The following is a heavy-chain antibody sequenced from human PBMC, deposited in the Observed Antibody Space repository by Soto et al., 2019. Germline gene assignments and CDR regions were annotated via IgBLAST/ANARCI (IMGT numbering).Heavy chain of an antibody. Sequence: QVQLQQWGAGLLKPSETLSLTCAVYGGSFSGYYWSWIRQPPGKGLEWIGEINHSGSTNYNPPLKSRVTISVDTSKNQFSLKLSSVTAADTAVYYCATARGYFDWSYYYYGMDVWGQGTTVTVSS. CDR1: GGSFSGYY. V-gene: IGHV4-34*01. D-gene: IGHD3-9*01. CDR2: INHSGST. CDR3: ATARGYFDWSYYYYGMDV. J-gene: IGHJ6*02.